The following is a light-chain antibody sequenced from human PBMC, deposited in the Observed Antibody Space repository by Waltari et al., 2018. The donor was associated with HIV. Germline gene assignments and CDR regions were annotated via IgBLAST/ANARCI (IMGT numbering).Light chain of an antibody. CDR1: SSDVGGYNY. CDR3: SSYTSSSTPLVV. Sequence: QSALTQPASVSGSPGQSITISCPGTSSDVGGYNYASWYQQHQGKAPKLMIYDVSNRPSGVSNRFAGSKSGNTASLTISGLQAEDEADYYCSSYTSSSTPLVVFGGGTKLTVL. J-gene: IGLJ2*01. V-gene: IGLV2-14*03. CDR2: DVS.